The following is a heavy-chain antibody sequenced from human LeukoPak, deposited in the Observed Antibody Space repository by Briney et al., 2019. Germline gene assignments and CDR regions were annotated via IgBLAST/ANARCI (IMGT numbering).Heavy chain of an antibody. CDR2: INHSGST. CDR1: GGSISSYY. D-gene: IGHD2-15*01. J-gene: IGHJ3*02. Sequence: SETLSLTCTVSGGSISSYYWSWIRQPPGKGLEWIGEINHSGSTNYNPSLKSRVTISVDTSKNQFSLKLSSVTAADTAVYYCARLSLGYCSGGSCTDAFDIWGQGTMVTVSS. CDR3: ARLSLGYCSGGSCTDAFDI. V-gene: IGHV4-59*08.